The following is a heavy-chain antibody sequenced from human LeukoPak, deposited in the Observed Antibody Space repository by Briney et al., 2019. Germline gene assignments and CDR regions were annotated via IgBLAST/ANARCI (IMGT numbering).Heavy chain of an antibody. J-gene: IGHJ4*02. D-gene: IGHD3-22*01. CDR1: XYTFTGYY. CDR2: INPNSGGT. CDR3: ARAEYYYDPYFDY. V-gene: IGHV1-2*02. Sequence: XXVKVSCKASXYTFTGYYMHWVRQAPGQGLEWMGWINPNSGGTNYAQKFQGRVTMTRDTSISTAYMELSRLRSDDTAVYYCARAEYYYDPYFDYWGQGTLVTVSS.